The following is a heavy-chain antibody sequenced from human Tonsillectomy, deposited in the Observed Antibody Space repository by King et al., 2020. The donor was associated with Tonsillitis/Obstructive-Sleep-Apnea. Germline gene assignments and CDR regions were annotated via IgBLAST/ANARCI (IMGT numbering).Heavy chain of an antibody. V-gene: IGHV3-53*01. CDR2: IYSGGST. J-gene: IGHJ4*02. CDR3: ARGQAVADY. Sequence: VQLVESGGGLIQPGGSLRLSCAAPGFTVSSNYMSWVRQDPGKGLEWGSGIYSGGSTRYADSVKGRFATSRDNSKNTLYLQMNSLRAEDTAVYYCARGQAVADYWGQGTLVTVSS. D-gene: IGHD6-19*01. CDR1: GFTVSSNY.